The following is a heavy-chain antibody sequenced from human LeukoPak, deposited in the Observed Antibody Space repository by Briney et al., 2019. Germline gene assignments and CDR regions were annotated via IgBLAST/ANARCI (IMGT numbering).Heavy chain of an antibody. CDR3: AKDPYYDPTNWFDP. CDR2: IIGSGGST. V-gene: IGHV3-23*01. Sequence: PGGSLRLSCAASGFTFSSYAMSWVRQAPGKGLEWVSAIIGSGGSTCYADSVKGRFTISRDNSKNTLFLQMNSLRAEDTAVYYCAKDPYYDPTNWFDPWGQGTLVTVSS. J-gene: IGHJ5*02. D-gene: IGHD3-3*01. CDR1: GFTFSSYA.